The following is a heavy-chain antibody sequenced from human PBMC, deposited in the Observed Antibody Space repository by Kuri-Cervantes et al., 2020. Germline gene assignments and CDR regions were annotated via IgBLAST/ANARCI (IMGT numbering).Heavy chain of an antibody. Sequence: GGSLRLSCAASGFTFSRYSMNWVRQAPGKGLEWVSSISSSSSYIYYADSVKGRFTISRDNAKNSLYLQMNSLRAEDTAVYYCARGGSHGAFDIWGQGTMVTVSS. J-gene: IGHJ3*02. CDR1: GFTFSRYS. CDR2: ISSSSSYI. CDR3: ARGGSHGAFDI. D-gene: IGHD3-16*01. V-gene: IGHV3-21*03.